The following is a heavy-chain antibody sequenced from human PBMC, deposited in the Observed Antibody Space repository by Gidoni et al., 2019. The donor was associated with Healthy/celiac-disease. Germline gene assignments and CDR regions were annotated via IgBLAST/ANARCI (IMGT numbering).Heavy chain of an antibody. J-gene: IGHJ4*02. V-gene: IGHV3-23*01. D-gene: IGHD2-21*02. CDR2: ISGSGGST. CDR1: GFTFSSYA. Sequence: EVQLLESGGGLVQPGGSLRLSCAASGFTFSSYAMSWVRQAPGKGLEVVSAISGSGGSTYYADSVKGRFTISRDNSKNTLYLQMNSLRAEDTAVYYCAKEALKSYCGGDCYPGEFFDYWGQGTLVTVSS. CDR3: AKEALKSYCGGDCYPGEFFDY.